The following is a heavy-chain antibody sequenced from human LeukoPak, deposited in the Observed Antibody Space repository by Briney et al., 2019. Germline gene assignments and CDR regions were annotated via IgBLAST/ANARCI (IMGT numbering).Heavy chain of an antibody. CDR3: ARLGDGGNFIDY. D-gene: IGHD4-23*01. CDR2: ISAHNGET. J-gene: IGHJ4*02. CDR1: GYNSINSA. V-gene: IGHV1-18*01. Sequence: ASVTVSFKASGYNSINSAFTWVRQAPGQGREGMGWISAHNGETNYAQKLQGRVTMTTESSTSTVDMELRSLRADDTAVYYCARLGDGGNFIDYWGQGTLVTVSS.